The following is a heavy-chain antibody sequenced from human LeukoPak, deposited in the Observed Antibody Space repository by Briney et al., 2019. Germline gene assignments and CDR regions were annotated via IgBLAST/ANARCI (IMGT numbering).Heavy chain of an antibody. J-gene: IGHJ4*02. Sequence: GGSLRLSCAASGFTLSSYAMSWVRQAPGKGPEWVSAISDSGNTYHADSVKGRFTISRDSSKNTLYLYMNSLRDEDTAIYYCAQDGAWLRFDSWGQGTLVTVSS. CDR1: GFTLSSYA. V-gene: IGHV3-23*01. CDR3: AQDGAWLRFDS. D-gene: IGHD5-12*01. CDR2: ISDSGNT.